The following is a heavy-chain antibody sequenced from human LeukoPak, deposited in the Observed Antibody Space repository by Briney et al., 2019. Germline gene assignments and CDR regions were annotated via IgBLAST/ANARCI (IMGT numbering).Heavy chain of an antibody. J-gene: IGHJ4*02. CDR1: GFTFSNAW. CDR2: IYAGGST. CDR3: ARGRQSGGTYYPYDY. D-gene: IGHD1-26*01. V-gene: IGHV3-66*01. Sequence: GGSLRLSCAASGFTFSNAWMSWVRQAPGKGLEWVSTIYAGGSTYFADSVKGRFAISRDNSKNMVYLQMNSLRGDDTAVYYCARGRQSGGTYYPYDYWGQGTLVTVSS.